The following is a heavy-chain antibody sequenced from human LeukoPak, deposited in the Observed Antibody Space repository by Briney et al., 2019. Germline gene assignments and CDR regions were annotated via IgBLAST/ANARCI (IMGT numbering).Heavy chain of an antibody. Sequence: AASVKVSCKASGYTFTSYGISWVRQAPGQGLEWMGWISAYNGNTNYAQKLQGRVTMTTDTSTSTAYMELRSLRSDDTAVYYCARRIYYDSSGYFDYWGQGTLVTVSS. D-gene: IGHD3-22*01. CDR3: ARRIYYDSSGYFDY. CDR2: ISAYNGNT. CDR1: GYTFTSYG. J-gene: IGHJ4*02. V-gene: IGHV1-18*01.